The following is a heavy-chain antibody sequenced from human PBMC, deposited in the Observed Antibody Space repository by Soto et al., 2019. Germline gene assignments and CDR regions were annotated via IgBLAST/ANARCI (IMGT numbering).Heavy chain of an antibody. Sequence: QVQLVQSGAEVKKPGSSVKVSCKASGGTFSSYTISWVRQAPGQGLEWMGRIIPILGIANYAQKFQGRVTITADKSTSTAYMELSSLRSGDTAGYCCARCGGDCSIFDYWGQGTLVTVSS. D-gene: IGHD2-21*02. V-gene: IGHV1-69*02. CDR2: IIPILGIA. J-gene: IGHJ4*02. CDR3: ARCGGDCSIFDY. CDR1: GGTFSSYT.